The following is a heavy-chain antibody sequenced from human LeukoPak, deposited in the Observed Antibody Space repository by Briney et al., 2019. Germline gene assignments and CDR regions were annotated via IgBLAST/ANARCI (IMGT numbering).Heavy chain of an antibody. V-gene: IGHV3-30*18. CDR3: AKSSAAGTHFDY. D-gene: IGHD6-13*01. J-gene: IGHJ4*02. CDR2: ISYDGSNK. Sequence: GGSLRLSCAASGFTFSSYGMHWVRQAPGKGLEGVAVISYDGSNKYYADSVKGRFTISRDNSKNTLYLQMNSLRAEDTAVYYCAKSSAAGTHFDYWGQGTLVTVSS. CDR1: GFTFSSYG.